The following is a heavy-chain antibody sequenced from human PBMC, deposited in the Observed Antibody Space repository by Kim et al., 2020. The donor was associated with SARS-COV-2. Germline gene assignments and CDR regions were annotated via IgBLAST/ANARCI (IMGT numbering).Heavy chain of an antibody. CDR1: GGSISSSSYY. CDR3: ARDWGDSLEPQQPTQYYFDY. Sequence: SETLSLTCTVSGGSISSSSYYWGWIRQPPGKGLEWIGSIYYSGSTYYNPSLKSRVTISVDTSKNQFSLKLSSVTAADTAVYYCARDWGDSLEPQQPTQYYFDYWGQGTLVTVSS. V-gene: IGHV4-39*07. D-gene: IGHD7-27*01. CDR2: IYYSGST. J-gene: IGHJ4*02.